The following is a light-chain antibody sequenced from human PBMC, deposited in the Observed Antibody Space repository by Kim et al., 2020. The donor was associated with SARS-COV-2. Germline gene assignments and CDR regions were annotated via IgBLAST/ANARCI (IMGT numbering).Light chain of an antibody. CDR3: QQTYSSPYI. CDR1: QSISNY. J-gene: IGKJ2*01. CDR2: AAS. V-gene: IGKV1-39*01. Sequence: DIQMTQSPSSLSASVGDRVTITCRASQSISNYLNWYQQKPGKAPKVLIYAASSLQGGVPSRFSGSGSGTDFTLTISSQQPEDFATYYCQQTYSSPYIFGQGTKLEI.